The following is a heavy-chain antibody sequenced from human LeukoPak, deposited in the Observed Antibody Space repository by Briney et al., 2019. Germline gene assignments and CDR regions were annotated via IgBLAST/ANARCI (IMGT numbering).Heavy chain of an antibody. J-gene: IGHJ4*02. CDR1: GFTFSSYA. CDR2: ISYDGSNK. D-gene: IGHD2-15*01. CDR3: AKGLGYCSGGSCYVSFDY. Sequence: GRSLRLSCAASGFTFSSYAMHWVRQAPGKGLEWVAVISYDGSNKYYADSVKGRFTISRDNSKNTLYLQMNSLRAEDTAVYYCAKGLGYCSGGSCYVSFDYWGQGTLVTVSS. V-gene: IGHV3-30-3*01.